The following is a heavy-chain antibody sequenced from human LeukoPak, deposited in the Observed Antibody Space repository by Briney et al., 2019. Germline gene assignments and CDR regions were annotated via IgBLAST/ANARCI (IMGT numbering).Heavy chain of an antibody. D-gene: IGHD1-1*01. V-gene: IGHV3-23*01. J-gene: IGHJ4*02. CDR1: GFTFSNYW. CDR2: ISGSGGST. CDR3: APGTGGY. Sequence: GSLRLSCGASGFTFSNYWMSWVRQAPGKGLEWVSAISGSGGSTYYADSVKGRFTISRDNSKNTLYLQMNSLRAEDTAVYYCAPGTGGYWGQGTLVTVSS.